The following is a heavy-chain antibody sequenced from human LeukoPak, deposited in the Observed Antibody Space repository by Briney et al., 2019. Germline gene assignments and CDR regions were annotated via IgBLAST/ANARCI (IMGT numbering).Heavy chain of an antibody. CDR1: GGSFSGYY. V-gene: IGHV4-34*01. D-gene: IGHD6-19*01. CDR2: IYYSGST. J-gene: IGHJ6*03. Sequence: SETLSLTCAVYGGSFSGYYWSWIRQPPGKGLEWIGSIYYSGSTYYNPSLKSRVTISVDTSKNQFSLKLSSVTAADTAVYYCARIRSSGWTYYYYYYMDVWGKGTTVTVSS. CDR3: ARIRSSGWTYYYYYYMDV.